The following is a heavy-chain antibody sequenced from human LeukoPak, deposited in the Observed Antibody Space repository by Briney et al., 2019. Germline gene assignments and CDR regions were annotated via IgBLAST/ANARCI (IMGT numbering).Heavy chain of an antibody. V-gene: IGHV3-21*01. CDR1: GFTFSSYS. Sequence: GGSLRLSCAASGFTFSSYSMNWVRQGPGKGLEWVSSISGTGSYIYYADSVKGRFTISRDNAKNSLFLQMNSLRAEDTAVYYCARMGAPMTTMTKSNWFDPWGQGTLVTVSS. CDR2: ISGTGSYI. J-gene: IGHJ5*02. D-gene: IGHD4-17*01. CDR3: ARMGAPMTTMTKSNWFDP.